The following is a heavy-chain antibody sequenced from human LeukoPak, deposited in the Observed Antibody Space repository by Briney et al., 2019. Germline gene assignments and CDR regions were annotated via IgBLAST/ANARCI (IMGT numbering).Heavy chain of an antibody. J-gene: IGHJ4*02. CDR2: ISSSGSTI. CDR3: AKRLSSSWYFSG. V-gene: IGHV3-48*03. CDR1: GFTFSSYE. D-gene: IGHD6-13*01. Sequence: PGGSLRLSCAASGFTFSSYEMNWVRQAPGKGLEWVSYISSSGSTIYYADSVKGRFTISRDNSENTLYLQMNSLRAEDTAVYYCAKRLSSSWYFSGRGQGTLVTVSS.